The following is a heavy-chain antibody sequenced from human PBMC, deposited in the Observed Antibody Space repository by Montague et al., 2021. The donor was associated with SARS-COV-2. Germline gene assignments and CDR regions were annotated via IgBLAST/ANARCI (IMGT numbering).Heavy chain of an antibody. CDR1: GGSISSGGYY. CDR2: IYYSGST. J-gene: IGHJ6*03. Sequence: TLSLTCTVSGGSISSGGYYWSWIRQHPGKGLEWIGYIYYSGSTYYNPSLKSRVTISGDTSKNQFSLKLSSVTAADTAVYYCARLGDGVVPSPILGVGPYYSYYSMDVWGKGTPVTVSS. V-gene: IGHV4-31*03. CDR3: ARLGDGVVPSPILGVGPYYSYYSMDV. D-gene: IGHD3-10*01.